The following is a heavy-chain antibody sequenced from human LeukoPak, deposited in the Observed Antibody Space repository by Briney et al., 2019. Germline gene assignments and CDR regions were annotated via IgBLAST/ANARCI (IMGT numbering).Heavy chain of an antibody. Sequence: GSLRLSCAASGFIFSSYWMHWVRQAPGKGLVWVSRINSDGSSTSYADSVKGRFTISRDNAKNTLYLQMNSLRAEDTAVYYCARAYYDILIGYYYYGMDVWGKGTTVTVSS. V-gene: IGHV3-74*01. D-gene: IGHD3-9*01. CDR3: ARAYYDILIGYYYYGMDV. CDR2: INSDGSST. CDR1: GFIFSSYW. J-gene: IGHJ6*04.